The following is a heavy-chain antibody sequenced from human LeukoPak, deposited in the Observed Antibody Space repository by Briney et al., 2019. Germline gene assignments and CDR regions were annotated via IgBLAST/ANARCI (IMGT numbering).Heavy chain of an antibody. D-gene: IGHD2-2*01. CDR2: ISGSGAST. CDR3: AGTCFVSSTSCSGAFDY. J-gene: IGHJ4*02. Sequence: PGGSLRLSCAASGFTFSSYAMSWVRQSPGKGLEWVSAISGSGASTNTADSVKGRFTISRDNAKNSLYLQMNSLRAEDTAVYYCAGTCFVSSTSCSGAFDYWGQGTLVTVSS. CDR1: GFTFSSYA. V-gene: IGHV3-23*01.